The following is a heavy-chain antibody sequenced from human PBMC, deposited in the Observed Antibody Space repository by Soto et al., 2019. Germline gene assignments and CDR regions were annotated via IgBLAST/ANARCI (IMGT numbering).Heavy chain of an antibody. J-gene: IGHJ6*02. V-gene: IGHV3-30*18. Sequence: GSLRLSCAASGFTFSSYGMHWVRQAPGKGLEWVAVISYDGSNKYYADSVKGRFTISRDNSKNTLYLQMNSLRAEDTAVYYCAKVVVVTAILIGGMDVWGQGTTVTVSS. CDR2: ISYDGSNK. D-gene: IGHD2-21*02. CDR3: AKVVVVTAILIGGMDV. CDR1: GFTFSSYG.